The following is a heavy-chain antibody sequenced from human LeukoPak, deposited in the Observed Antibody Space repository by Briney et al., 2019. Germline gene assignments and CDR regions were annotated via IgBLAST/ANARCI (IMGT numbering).Heavy chain of an antibody. D-gene: IGHD5-12*01. CDR3: ACENGGCDHYSPN. CDR1: RGSLSGYY. CDR2: IHYSGNT. V-gene: IGHV4-59*01. J-gene: IGHJ1*01. Sequence: SETLSLTCTVSRGSLSGYYWGAVRQPPGKGLEWIGYIHYSGNTNYNPSLKSRVIMSVDMSKKQISLKLSSVTAADTAVYYRACENGGCDHYSPNWGQGALVTVSS.